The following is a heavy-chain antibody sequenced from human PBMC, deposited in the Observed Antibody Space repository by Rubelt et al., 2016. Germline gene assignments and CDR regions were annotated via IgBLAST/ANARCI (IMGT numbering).Heavy chain of an antibody. CDR3: ARGEGFYDSSGYFDY. V-gene: IGHV4-4*08. CDR1: GGSISSYY. Sequence: QVQLQESGPGLVKPSETLSLTCTVSGGSISSYYWSWIRQPPGKGLEWIGSIYSSGSTYYNPSLKSRVTISVDTSKNQFSLKLSSVTAADTAVYYCARGEGFYDSSGYFDYWGQGTLVTVSS. J-gene: IGHJ4*02. D-gene: IGHD3-22*01. CDR2: IYSSGST.